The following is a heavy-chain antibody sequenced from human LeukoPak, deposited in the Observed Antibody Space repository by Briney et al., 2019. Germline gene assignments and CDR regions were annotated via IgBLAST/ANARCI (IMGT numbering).Heavy chain of an antibody. V-gene: IGHV1-2*02. D-gene: IGHD6-13*01. J-gene: IGHJ4*02. CDR3: ARGIAAVY. CDR2: INPNSGGT. CDR1: GCTFTGYY. Sequence: ASVKVSCKASGCTFTGYYMHWVRQASGQGLEWMGWINPNSGGTNYAQKFQGRVTTTRDTSISTVYMELSRLRSDGSVVYYCARGIAAVYWGQGTLVTVSS.